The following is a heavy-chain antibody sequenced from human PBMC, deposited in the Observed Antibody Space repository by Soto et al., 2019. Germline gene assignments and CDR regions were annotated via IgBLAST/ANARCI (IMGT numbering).Heavy chain of an antibody. D-gene: IGHD6-13*01. CDR3: ARDHSIASSGAWWLDP. J-gene: IGHJ5*02. CDR2: INPSGGNT. CDR1: GYTFTNND. V-gene: IGHV1-46*01. Sequence: ASVKVSCKASGYTFTNNDIHWVLRAPGQGLEWMGTINPSGGNTNYAQKFQGRVTMTRDTSTSTVYMELSSLTSEDTAVYYCARDHSIASSGAWWLDPWGQGTLVTAPQ.